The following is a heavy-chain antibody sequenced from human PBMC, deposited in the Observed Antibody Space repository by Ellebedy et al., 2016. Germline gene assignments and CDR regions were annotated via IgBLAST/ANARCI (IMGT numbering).Heavy chain of an antibody. V-gene: IGHV3-23*01. CDR1: GFTFSICG. CDR2: ITGSSSNT. J-gene: IGHJ4*02. Sequence: GESLKISCAASGFTFSICGMAWVRQAPGKGLEYVSGITGSSSNTYYADSVKGRFTISRDNSKSTLYLQMNSLRAEDTAVYYCTKLVPRNVYDGDYWGQGTLVTVSS. CDR3: TKLVPRNVYDGDY. D-gene: IGHD5/OR15-5a*01.